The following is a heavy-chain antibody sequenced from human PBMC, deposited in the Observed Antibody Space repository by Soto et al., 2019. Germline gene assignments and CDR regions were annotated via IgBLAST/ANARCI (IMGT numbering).Heavy chain of an antibody. CDR2: ISAHNGNT. CDR3: ARDGVRFAGTKPFDY. CDR1: GYTFTSYG. D-gene: IGHD6-13*01. V-gene: IGHV1-18*01. Sequence: QVQLVQSGAEVKKPGASVKVSCKASGYTFTSYGISWVRQVPGQGLEWMGWISAHNGNTNYAQKLQGRVTMTTDTSTSTADMELRSLRSDDTAVYYCARDGVRFAGTKPFDYWGQGTLVTVSS. J-gene: IGHJ4*02.